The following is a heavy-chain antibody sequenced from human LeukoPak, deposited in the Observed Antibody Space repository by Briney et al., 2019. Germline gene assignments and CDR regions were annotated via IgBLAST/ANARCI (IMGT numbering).Heavy chain of an antibody. J-gene: IGHJ4*02. D-gene: IGHD5-12*01. Sequence: SETLSLTCTVSGGSISSYYWSWIRQPPGKGLEWIGYIYYSGSTNYNPSLKSRVTISVDTSKNQFSLKLSSVTAADTAVYYCARGVATVDSFDYWGQGTLVTVSS. V-gene: IGHV4-59*01. CDR3: ARGVATVDSFDY. CDR2: IYYSGST. CDR1: GGSISSYY.